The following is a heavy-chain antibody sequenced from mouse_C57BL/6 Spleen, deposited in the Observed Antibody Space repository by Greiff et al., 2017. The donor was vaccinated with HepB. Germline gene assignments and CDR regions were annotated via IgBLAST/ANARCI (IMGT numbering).Heavy chain of an antibody. J-gene: IGHJ1*03. CDR1: GYTFTDYN. CDR3: ARGITTVVVTRYFDV. V-gene: IGHV1-18*01. D-gene: IGHD1-1*01. Sequence: EVQLQQSGPELVKPGASVKIPCKASGYTFTDYNMDWVKQSHGKSLEWIGDINPNNGGTIYNQKFKGKATLTVDKSSSTAYMELRSLTSEDTAVYYCARGITTVVVTRYFDVWGTGTTVTVSS. CDR2: INPNNGGT.